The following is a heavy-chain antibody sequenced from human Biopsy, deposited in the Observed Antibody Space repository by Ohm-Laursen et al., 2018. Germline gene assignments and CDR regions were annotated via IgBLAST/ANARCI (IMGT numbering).Heavy chain of an antibody. D-gene: IGHD2-15*01. J-gene: IGHJ5*01. CDR2: IRDKANSYTT. V-gene: IGHV3-72*01. Sequence: SLRLSCTASGFSFSDNYMDWVRQAPGKGLEWVGRIRDKANSYTTDYAASVKGRSTISRDDSKNSLYLQMNSLKTEDTALYYCARAGRYCSGGGCYSWFDSWGQGTLVTVS. CDR3: ARAGRYCSGGGCYSWFDS. CDR1: GFSFSDNY.